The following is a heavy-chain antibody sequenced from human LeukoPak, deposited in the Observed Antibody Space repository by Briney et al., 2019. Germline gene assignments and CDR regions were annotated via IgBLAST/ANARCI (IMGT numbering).Heavy chain of an antibody. J-gene: IGHJ6*02. CDR3: ARGAAGTGHYYYYYGMDV. CDR2: IYISGSS. V-gene: IGHV4-4*07. CDR1: GGSIGSYY. D-gene: IGHD6-13*01. Sequence: PSETLSLTCSVSGGSIGSYYWNWIRQPAGKGLEWIGRIYISGSSNYNPSLKSRVTMSVDTSKNQLTPRLSSVTAADTAVYYCARGAAGTGHYYYYYGMDVWGQGTTVTVFS.